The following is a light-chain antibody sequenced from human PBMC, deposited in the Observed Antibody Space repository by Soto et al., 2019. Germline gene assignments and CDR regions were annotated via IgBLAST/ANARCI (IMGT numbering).Light chain of an antibody. Sequence: DVQMTQSPSTLSASVGDTITIICRASRSVSSWVAWYQQKPGKAPKLLIYKASSLESGIPSRFSGSGSGTEFTLTITSLQPDDFATYYCQQYDSYSLTFGPGTTVDIK. CDR3: QQYDSYSLT. CDR1: RSVSSW. V-gene: IGKV1-5*03. CDR2: KAS. J-gene: IGKJ3*01.